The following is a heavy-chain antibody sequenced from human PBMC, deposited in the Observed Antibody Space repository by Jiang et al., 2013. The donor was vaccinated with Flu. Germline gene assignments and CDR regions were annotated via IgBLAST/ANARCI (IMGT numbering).Heavy chain of an antibody. CDR2: IIPILNIT. J-gene: IGHJ4*02. CDR1: GGTFSSYT. V-gene: IGHV1-69*04. CDR3: SRDGYIPYYVDH. D-gene: IGHD5-24*01. Sequence: GAEVKKPGSSVKVSCKASGGTFSSYTISWVRQAPGQGLEWMGRIIPILNITNYAQKFQGRVTIIADKSTTTAYMELNSLRSEDTAVYYCSRDGYIPYYVDHWGQGTLVTVSS.